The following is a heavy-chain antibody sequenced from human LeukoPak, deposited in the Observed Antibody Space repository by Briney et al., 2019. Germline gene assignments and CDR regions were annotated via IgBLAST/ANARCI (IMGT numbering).Heavy chain of an antibody. Sequence: GGSLRLSCAASGFTFSSYAMHWVRQAPGKGLEWVAVISYDGSNKYYADSVKGRFTISRDNSKNTLNLQMNSLRAEDTAVYYCARSPVIAAPDYWGQGTLVTVPS. V-gene: IGHV3-30-3*01. CDR1: GFTFSSYA. CDR2: ISYDGSNK. J-gene: IGHJ4*02. D-gene: IGHD6-13*01. CDR3: ARSPVIAAPDY.